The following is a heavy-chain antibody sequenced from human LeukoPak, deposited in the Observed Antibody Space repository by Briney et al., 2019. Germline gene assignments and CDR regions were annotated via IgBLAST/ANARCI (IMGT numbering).Heavy chain of an antibody. CDR3: SSLSMAWLDY. CDR1: GFTFSSYE. D-gene: IGHD6-6*01. CDR2: ISSSGSTI. Sequence: GSLRLSCAASGFTFSSYEMNWVRQAPGKGVEGVSYISSSGSTIYYADSVKGRFTISRDNAKNSLYLQMNSLRAEDTAVYYCSSLSMAWLDYGGQGTLVTVSA. J-gene: IGHJ4*02. V-gene: IGHV3-48*03.